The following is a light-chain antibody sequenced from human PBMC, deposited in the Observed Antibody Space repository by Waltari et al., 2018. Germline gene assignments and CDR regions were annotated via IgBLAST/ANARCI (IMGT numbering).Light chain of an antibody. CDR2: DVS. V-gene: IGLV2-23*02. CDR1: RSDVGGYNY. J-gene: IGLJ1*01. CDR3: CSYAGSSTFLYV. Sequence: QSALTQPASVSGSPGQSITISCTGTRSDVGGYNYVPWYQQHPGKAPKLMIYDVSKRPSGVSNRFSGSKSGNTASLTISGLQAEDEADYYCCSYAGSSTFLYVFGTGTKVTVL.